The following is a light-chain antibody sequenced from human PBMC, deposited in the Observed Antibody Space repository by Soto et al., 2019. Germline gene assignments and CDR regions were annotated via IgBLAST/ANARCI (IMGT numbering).Light chain of an antibody. J-gene: IGLJ1*01. CDR3: QSYDSSLSEV. Sequence: QSALTQPPSVSGAPGHRVTISCTGTSYNIGAGYDVHWYQQLPGTAPKLLIYVNNNRPSGVPDRFSGSKSGTSASLAITGLQAEDEADYYCQSYDSSLSEVFGTGTKVTVL. V-gene: IGLV1-40*01. CDR2: VNN. CDR1: SYNIGAGYD.